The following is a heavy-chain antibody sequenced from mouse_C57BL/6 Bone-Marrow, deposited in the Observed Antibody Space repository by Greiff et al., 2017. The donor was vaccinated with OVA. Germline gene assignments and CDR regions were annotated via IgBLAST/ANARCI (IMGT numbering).Heavy chain of an antibody. CDR1: GFTFNTYA. D-gene: IGHD2-3*01. CDR3: VREGPLYDGYYVPYYYAMDY. Sequence: EVQGVESGGGLVQPKGSLKLSCAASGFTFNTYAMHWVRQAPGKGLEWVARIRSKSSNYATYYADSVKDRFTISRDDSQSMLYLQMNNLKTEDTAMYYCVREGPLYDGYYVPYYYAMDYWGQGTSVTVSS. J-gene: IGHJ4*01. V-gene: IGHV10-3*01. CDR2: IRSKSSNYAT.